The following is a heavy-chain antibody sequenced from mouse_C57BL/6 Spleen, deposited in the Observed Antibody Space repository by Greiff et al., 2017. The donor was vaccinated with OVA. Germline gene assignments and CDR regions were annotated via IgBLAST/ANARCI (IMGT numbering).Heavy chain of an antibody. CDR1: GYTFTSYC. V-gene: IGHV1-61*01. D-gene: IGHD4-1*01. J-gene: IGHJ1*03. Sequence: QVQLQQPGAELARPGSSVTLSCKPSGYTFTSYCMVGVTQRPGQGLEWIGNIYPSDSEPHYNQNFKDKATLTVDKSSSTDSMQLSILTSEDSAVYDSARSDNWGYHWYFDVWGTGTTVTVSS. CDR2: IYPSDSEP. CDR3: ARSDNWGYHWYFDV.